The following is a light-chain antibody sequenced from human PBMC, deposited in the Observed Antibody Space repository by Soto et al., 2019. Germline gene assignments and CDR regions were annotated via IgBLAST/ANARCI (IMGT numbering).Light chain of an antibody. CDR2: DNN. Sequence: QPVLTQPPSVSAAPGQKVTISCSGSSSNIGNNYVSWYQQLPGTAPKVLIYDNNKRPSGIPDRFSGSKSGTSATLGITGLQTGDEADYYCCSYAGSLWVFGGGTKVTVL. CDR3: CSYAGSLWV. CDR1: SSNIGNNY. J-gene: IGLJ3*02. V-gene: IGLV1-51*01.